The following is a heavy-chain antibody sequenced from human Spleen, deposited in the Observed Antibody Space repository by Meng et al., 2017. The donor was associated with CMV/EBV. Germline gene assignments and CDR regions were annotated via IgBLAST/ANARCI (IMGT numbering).Heavy chain of an antibody. J-gene: IGHJ6*02. CDR3: ARFLQGYCSSTSCSNTREQGVYGMDV. D-gene: IGHD2-2*01. CDR1: GYSISTGYH. CDR2: IYHSGST. V-gene: IGHV4-38-2*02. Sequence: SETLSLTCTVSGYSISTGYHWGWVRQPPGKGLEWIGSIYHSGSTYYNPSLKSRVTISIDTSTNQFSLKLSSVAAADTAVYYCARFLQGYCSSTSCSNTREQGVYGMDVWGQGTTVTVSS.